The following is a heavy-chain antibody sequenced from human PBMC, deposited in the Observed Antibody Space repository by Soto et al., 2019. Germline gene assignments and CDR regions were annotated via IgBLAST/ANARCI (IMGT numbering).Heavy chain of an antibody. D-gene: IGHD1-1*01. J-gene: IGHJ5*01. CDR3: AAFRVGKWFDS. CDR1: GFPFSAYW. CDR2: IKQDESEK. Sequence: VQLVESGGDLVQPGGSLRLSCVASGFPFSAYWMGWVRQAPGKGLEWVATIKQDESEKYYVDSVKGRFTISRDNAESSLFLQINSLRADDTAVYDCAAFRVGKWFDSWGQGTLVTVSS. V-gene: IGHV3-7*01.